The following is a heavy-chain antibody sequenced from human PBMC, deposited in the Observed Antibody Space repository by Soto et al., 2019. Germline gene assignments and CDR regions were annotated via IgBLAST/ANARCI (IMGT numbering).Heavy chain of an antibody. CDR3: AKLKGEQLVGVLVGEGGAFDY. Sequence: EVQLLESGGGLVQPGGSLRLSCAASGFTFSSYAMSWVRQAPGQGLEWVSAISGSGGSTYYADSVKGRFTISRDNSKNTLYLQMNSLRAEDTAVYYCAKLKGEQLVGVLVGEGGAFDYWGQGTLVTVSS. CDR1: GFTFSSYA. J-gene: IGHJ4*02. V-gene: IGHV3-23*01. CDR2: ISGSGGST. D-gene: IGHD6-6*01.